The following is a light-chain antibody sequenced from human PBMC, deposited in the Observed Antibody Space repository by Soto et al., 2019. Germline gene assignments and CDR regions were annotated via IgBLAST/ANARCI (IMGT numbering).Light chain of an antibody. J-gene: IGKJ1*01. CDR2: GAS. V-gene: IGKV3-15*01. CDR3: QQYNTWPRT. Sequence: EIVMTQSPATLSVSPGQGATLSCRASQPISRNLAWCQHKPGQAPRLLIYGASTRATDIPGRFSGGGSGTEFTITISSLQSEDFEIYFCQQYNTWPRTFGQGTKVDIK. CDR1: QPISRN.